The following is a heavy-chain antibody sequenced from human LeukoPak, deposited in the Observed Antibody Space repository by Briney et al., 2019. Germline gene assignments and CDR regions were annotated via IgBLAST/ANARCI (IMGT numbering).Heavy chain of an antibody. CDR1: GFTFSSYE. J-gene: IGHJ6*03. V-gene: IGHV3-48*03. D-gene: IGHD1-26*01. CDR2: ISSSGSTI. Sequence: PGGSLRLSCAASGFTFSSYEMNWVRQAPGKGLEWVSYISSSGSTIYYADSVKGRFTISRDNAKNSLYLQMNSLRGEDTAVYYCARVTGGSYYYYYDMDVWGKGTTVTVSS. CDR3: ARVTGGSYYYYYDMDV.